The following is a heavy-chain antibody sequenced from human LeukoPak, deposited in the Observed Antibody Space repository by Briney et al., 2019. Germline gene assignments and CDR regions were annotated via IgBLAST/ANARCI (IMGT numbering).Heavy chain of an antibody. CDR1: GFTLSDHY. CDR2: TRNKANGYTT. J-gene: IGHJ6*02. CDR3: ARKSWVYSSGWYIWAPYYYYYYGMDV. Sequence: TGGSLRLSCAASGFTLSDHYMDWVRQAPGKGLEWVGRTRNKANGYTTEYAASVKGRFTISRDDSKNSLYLQMNSLKTEDTAVYYCARKSWVYSSGWYIWAPYYYYYYGMDVWGQGTTVTVSS. V-gene: IGHV3-72*01. D-gene: IGHD6-19*01.